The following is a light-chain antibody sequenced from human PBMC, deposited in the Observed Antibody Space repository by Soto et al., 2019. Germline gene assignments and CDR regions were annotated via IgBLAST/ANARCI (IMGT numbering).Light chain of an antibody. CDR2: EVS. CDR1: SSDVGDYNY. J-gene: IGLJ2*01. V-gene: IGLV2-14*01. CDR3: SSYTGSDTLV. Sequence: QSVLTQPASVSGSPGQSITISCTGTSSDVGDYNYVSWYQHHPGKVPKLMIYEVSNRPSGVSDRFSGSRSGNTASLTISGLQSEDEADYYCSSYTGSDTLVFGGGTKLTVL.